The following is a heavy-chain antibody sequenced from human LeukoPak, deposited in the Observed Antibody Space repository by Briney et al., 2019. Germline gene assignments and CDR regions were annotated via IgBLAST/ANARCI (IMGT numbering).Heavy chain of an antibody. CDR1: GFTFSSYA. D-gene: IGHD6-13*01. V-gene: IGHV3-30*04. CDR3: ARDQIAAALFDY. Sequence: GRSLRLSCAASGFTFSSYAMHWVRQAPGKGPEWVAVISYDGSNKYYADSVKGRFTISRDNSKNTLYLQMNSLRAEDTAVYYCARDQIAAALFDYWGQGTLVTVSS. CDR2: ISYDGSNK. J-gene: IGHJ4*02.